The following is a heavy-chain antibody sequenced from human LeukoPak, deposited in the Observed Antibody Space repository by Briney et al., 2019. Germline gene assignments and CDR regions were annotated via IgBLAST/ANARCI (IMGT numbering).Heavy chain of an antibody. V-gene: IGHV1-2*02. J-gene: IGHJ4*02. CDR1: VYTFTGYY. Sequence: ASVKVSCKASVYTFTGYYMHWVRQAPGQGLEWMRWINPNSGGTNYAQKFQGRVTMTRDTSISTAYMELSRLRSDDTAVYYCAAPLRLPDRTSLVDYWGQGTLVTVSS. CDR3: AAPLRLPDRTSLVDY. D-gene: IGHD4-17*01. CDR2: INPNSGGT.